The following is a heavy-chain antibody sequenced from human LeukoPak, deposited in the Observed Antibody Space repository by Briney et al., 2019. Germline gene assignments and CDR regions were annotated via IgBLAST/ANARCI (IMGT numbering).Heavy chain of an antibody. CDR3: AKITPTYYFDY. V-gene: IGHV3-66*01. Sequence: GGSLRLSCAASGFTVSSNYMSWVRQAPGKGLERVSIIYSGGSTYYADSVNGRFTISREDSKNTLYRQMNSLRAEDTAVYYCAKITPTYYFDYWGQGTLVTVSS. CDR1: GFTVSSNY. J-gene: IGHJ4*02. D-gene: IGHD1-14*01. CDR2: IYSGGST.